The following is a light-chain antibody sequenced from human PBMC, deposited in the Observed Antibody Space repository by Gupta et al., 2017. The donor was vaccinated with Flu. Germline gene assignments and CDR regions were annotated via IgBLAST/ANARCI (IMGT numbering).Light chain of an antibody. J-gene: IGLJ2*01. CDR1: SSNIGSWD. Sequence: QSVLTQPPSASGTPGQRVTIPCSGSSSNIGSWDVYWYQQVPGTAPKLLIYGNNQRPSGVPDRFSGSKSGTSASLDISGLRSEDEADYYCAAWDNNLSGVAFGGGTKLTVL. V-gene: IGLV1-47*01. CDR2: GNN. CDR3: AAWDNNLSGVA.